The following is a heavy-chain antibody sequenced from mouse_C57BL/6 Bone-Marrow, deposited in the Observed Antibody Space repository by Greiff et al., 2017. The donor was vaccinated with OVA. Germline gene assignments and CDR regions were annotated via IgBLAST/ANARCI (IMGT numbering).Heavy chain of an antibody. V-gene: IGHV1-69*01. J-gene: IGHJ4*01. CDR1: GYTFTSYW. CDR3: ARSDMDY. CDR2: IDPSDSYT. Sequence: VQLQQSGAELVMPGASVKLSCKASGYTFTSYWMHWVKQRPGQGLEWIGEIDPSDSYTNYNQKFKGKSTLTVDKSSSTAYMQLSSLTSEDSAVYYCARSDMDYWGQGTSVTVSS.